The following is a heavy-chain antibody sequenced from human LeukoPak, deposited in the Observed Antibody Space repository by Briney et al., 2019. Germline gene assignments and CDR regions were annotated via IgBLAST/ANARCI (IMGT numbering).Heavy chain of an antibody. D-gene: IGHD3-3*01. CDR1: GYTFTSYG. CDR3: ARYDRNPPIIRFLEWSPGGYGMDV. V-gene: IGHV1-18*01. CDR2: ISAYNGNT. J-gene: IGHJ6*02. Sequence: GASVKVSCKASGYTFTSYGISWVRQAPGQGLEWMGWISAYNGNTNYAQKLQGRVTMTTDTSTSTAYMELRSLRSDDTAVYYCARYDRNPPIIRFLEWSPGGYGMDVWGQGTTVTVSS.